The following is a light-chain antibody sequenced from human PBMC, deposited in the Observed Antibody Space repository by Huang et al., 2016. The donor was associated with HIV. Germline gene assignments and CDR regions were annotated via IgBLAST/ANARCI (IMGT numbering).Light chain of an antibody. Sequence: IQMTQSPSSLSPSVGDRVTITCQASQDISNYLNWYQQKPGKAPKLLIYDASNLETGVPSRFSGSGSGTDFTFTISSLQPEDIATYYCQQCDNLPYTFGPGTKLEIK. CDR1: QDISNY. CDR2: DAS. CDR3: QQCDNLPYT. J-gene: IGKJ2*01. V-gene: IGKV1-33*01.